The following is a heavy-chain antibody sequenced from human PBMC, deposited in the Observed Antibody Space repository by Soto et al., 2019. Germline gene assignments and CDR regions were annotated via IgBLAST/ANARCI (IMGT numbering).Heavy chain of an antibody. D-gene: IGHD5-18*01. J-gene: IGHJ4*02. Sequence: NPSETLSLTCTVSGGSISSSSYYWGWIRQPPGKGLEWIGSIYYSGSTYYNPSLKSRVTISVDTSKNQFSLKLSSVTAADTAVYYCARHETGYGYSFDYWGQGTLVTVSS. CDR3: ARHETGYGYSFDY. CDR2: IYYSGST. V-gene: IGHV4-39*01. CDR1: GGSISSSSYY.